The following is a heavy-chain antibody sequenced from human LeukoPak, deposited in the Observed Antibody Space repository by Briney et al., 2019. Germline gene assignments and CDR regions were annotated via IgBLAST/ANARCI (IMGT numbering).Heavy chain of an antibody. CDR2: IIPIFGTA. CDR3: ARGRPIIVVPAVDAFDI. V-gene: IGHV1-69*13. D-gene: IGHD2-2*01. CDR1: GGTFSSYA. J-gene: IGHJ3*02. Sequence: GASVTVSCKASGGTFSSYAISWVRQAPGQGLEWMGGIIPIFGTANYAQKFQGRVTITADESTSTAYMELSSLRSEDTAVYYCARGRPIIVVPAVDAFDIWGQGTMVTVSS.